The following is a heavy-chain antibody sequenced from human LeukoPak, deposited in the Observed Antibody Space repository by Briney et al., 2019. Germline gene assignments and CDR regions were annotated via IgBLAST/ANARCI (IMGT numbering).Heavy chain of an antibody. CDR3: GRAFPPLRTSSAGDL. CDR1: GFSFSDYD. D-gene: IGHD3-16*01. Sequence: GGSVRLSCSASGFSFSDYDMNWVRPAPGKGLEWVSAISGRSSHVYYGESVKGRFTVSRDNAKNSLYLQLDSLGVEDTAVYYCGRAFPPLRTSSAGDLWGQGTLVTVSS. V-gene: IGHV3-21*01. J-gene: IGHJ4*02. CDR2: ISGRSSHV.